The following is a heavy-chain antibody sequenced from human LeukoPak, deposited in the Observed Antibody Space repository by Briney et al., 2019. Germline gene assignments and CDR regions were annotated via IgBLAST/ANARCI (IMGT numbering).Heavy chain of an antibody. J-gene: IGHJ4*02. V-gene: IGHV4-59*01. Sequence: SGTLSLTCTVSGGSISAYYWTWIRQPPGKGLEWIGDIYYSGSTNYNPSLKSRVTISVDTSKNQFSLKLSSVTAADTAVYYCARGRFQLWPHYYFDYWGQGTLVTVSS. CDR2: IYYSGST. D-gene: IGHD5-18*01. CDR1: GGSISAYY. CDR3: ARGRFQLWPHYYFDY.